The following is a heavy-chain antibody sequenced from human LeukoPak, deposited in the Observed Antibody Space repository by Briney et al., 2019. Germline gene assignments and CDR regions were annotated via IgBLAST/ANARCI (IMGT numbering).Heavy chain of an antibody. Sequence: PGGSLRLSCAASGFTFSSYAMHWVRQAPSKGLEWVAVISHDGSNKYYADSVKGRFTISRDNSKNTLYLQINSLRAEDTAVYYCAKDLNWGGRWGQGTLVTVSS. J-gene: IGHJ4*02. CDR3: AKDLNWGGR. V-gene: IGHV3-30-3*01. D-gene: IGHD7-27*01. CDR2: ISHDGSNK. CDR1: GFTFSSYA.